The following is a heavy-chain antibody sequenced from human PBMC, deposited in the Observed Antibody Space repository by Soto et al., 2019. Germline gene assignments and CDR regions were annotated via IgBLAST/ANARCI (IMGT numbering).Heavy chain of an antibody. D-gene: IGHD4-17*01. J-gene: IGHJ5*02. CDR2: ISYDGSNK. CDR1: GFTFSSYA. Sequence: QVQLVESGGGVVQPGRSLRLSCAASGFTFSSYAMHWVRQAPGKGLEWVAVISYDGSNKYYTDSVKGRFTISRDNSKNSLYLQMNTLRVEDTAVYYCARGHRHYGDPRGLDHWGQGTLVTVSS. V-gene: IGHV3-30-3*01. CDR3: ARGHRHYGDPRGLDH.